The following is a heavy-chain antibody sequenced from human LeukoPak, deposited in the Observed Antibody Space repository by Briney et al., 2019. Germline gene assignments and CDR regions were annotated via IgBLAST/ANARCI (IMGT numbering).Heavy chain of an antibody. J-gene: IGHJ4*02. V-gene: IGHV1-46*01. D-gene: IGHD2-8*02. CDR1: GYTFTGYY. CDR3: AREESGGYFDY. CDR2: INPSGSST. Sequence: ASVKVSCKASGYTFTGYYMHWVRQALGQGLEWMGLINPSGSSTNYAQKFRGRVTMTRDTSTTTVYMELSSLRSEDTAVYYCAREESGGYFDYGGQGTLVTVSS.